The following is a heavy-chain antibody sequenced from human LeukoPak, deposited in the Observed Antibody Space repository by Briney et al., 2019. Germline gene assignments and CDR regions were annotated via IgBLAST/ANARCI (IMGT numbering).Heavy chain of an antibody. Sequence: GGSLRLSCAASGFTFSDYSMNWVRQAPGKGLEWVSSISGSSSDISYADSVEGRFTISRDNAKNSVYLQMNSLRAEDTAVYYCATGSSSSFDYWGQGTLVTVSA. CDR1: GFTFSDYS. D-gene: IGHD6-13*01. V-gene: IGHV3-21*01. J-gene: IGHJ4*02. CDR2: ISGSSSDI. CDR3: ATGSSSSFDY.